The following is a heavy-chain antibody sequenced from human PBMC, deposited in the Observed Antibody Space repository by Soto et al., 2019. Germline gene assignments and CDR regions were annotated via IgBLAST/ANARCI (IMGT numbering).Heavy chain of an antibody. CDR2: IYHTGRT. V-gene: IGHV4-61*01. Sequence: PSETLSLTCTVSGGSVNSDYYYWSWIRQPPGKGLEWIGYIYHTGRTNYNPSLESRVTISLDTSRNQFSLKLSSVTAADTAVFYCAREFSNSPEAFDYWGQGALVTVSS. J-gene: IGHJ4*02. CDR1: GGSVNSDYYY. CDR3: AREFSNSPEAFDY. D-gene: IGHD1-1*01.